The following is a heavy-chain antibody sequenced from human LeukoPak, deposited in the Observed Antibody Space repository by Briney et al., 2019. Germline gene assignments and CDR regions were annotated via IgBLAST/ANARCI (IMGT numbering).Heavy chain of an antibody. Sequence: SETLSLTCTVSGGSISSSHWSWIRQPPGKGLEWIGYIYYSGSTNYNPSLKSRVTISVDTSKNQFSLKLSSVTAADTAVYYCARHLGSSWLLYFDYWGQGTLVTVSS. V-gene: IGHV4-59*08. J-gene: IGHJ4*02. D-gene: IGHD6-13*01. CDR3: ARHLGSSWLLYFDY. CDR2: IYYSGST. CDR1: GGSISSSH.